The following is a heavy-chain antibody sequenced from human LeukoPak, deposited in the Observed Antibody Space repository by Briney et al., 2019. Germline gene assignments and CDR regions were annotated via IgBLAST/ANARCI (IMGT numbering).Heavy chain of an antibody. V-gene: IGHV4-34*01. CDR2: INHSGST. CDR3: ARHPEALVAAAYYFDY. D-gene: IGHD2-15*01. CDR1: GGSFSGYY. J-gene: IGHJ4*02. Sequence: PSETLSLTCAVYGGSFSGYYWSWIRQPPGKGLEWIGEINHSGSTNYNPSLKSRVTISVDTSKNQFSLKLSSVTAADTAVYYCARHPEALVAAAYYFDYWGQGTLVTVSS.